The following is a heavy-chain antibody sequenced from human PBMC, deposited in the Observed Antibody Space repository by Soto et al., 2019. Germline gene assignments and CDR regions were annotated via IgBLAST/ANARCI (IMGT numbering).Heavy chain of an antibody. J-gene: IGHJ4*02. V-gene: IGHV3-30*18. CDR1: GFTFSSYG. CDR3: VKEMAGSYYSAYHFDY. CDR2: ISYDGSQK. Sequence: QVQLVESGGGVVQPGKSLSLSCVASGFTFSSYGMHWVRQAPGKGLEWVALISYDGSQKYFGVSVKGRFTISRDNSKNTLYLEMNNLRGDDTALYYCVKEMAGSYYSAYHFDYWGQGTQVTVSS. D-gene: IGHD1-26*01.